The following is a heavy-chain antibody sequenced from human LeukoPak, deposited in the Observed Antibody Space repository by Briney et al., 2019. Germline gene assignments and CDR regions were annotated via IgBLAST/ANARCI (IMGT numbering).Heavy chain of an antibody. Sequence: PSETLSLTCAVYGGSFSGYYWSWIRQPPGKGLEWIGYIYYIGSTNYNPSLKSRVTISVDTSKNQFSLKLSSVTAADTAVYYCARARNYYDSSDYYYEGDAFDIWGQGTMVTVSS. CDR2: IYYIGST. CDR1: GGSFSGYY. J-gene: IGHJ3*02. V-gene: IGHV4-59*01. CDR3: ARARNYYDSSDYYYEGDAFDI. D-gene: IGHD3-22*01.